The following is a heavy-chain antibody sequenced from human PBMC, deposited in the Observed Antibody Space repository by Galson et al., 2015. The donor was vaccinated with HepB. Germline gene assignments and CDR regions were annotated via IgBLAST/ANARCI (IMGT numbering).Heavy chain of an antibody. D-gene: IGHD6-19*01. V-gene: IGHV5-51*03. CDR1: GYSFTSYW. J-gene: IGHJ3*02. CDR2: IYPGDSDT. CDR3: ARRLAVGQWLGYDAFDI. Sequence: QSGAEVKKPGESLKISCKGSGYSFTSYWIGWVRQMPGKGLEWMGIIYPGDSDTRYSPPFQGQVTISADKSISTAYLQWSSLKASDTAMYYCARRLAVGQWLGYDAFDIWGQGTMVTVSS.